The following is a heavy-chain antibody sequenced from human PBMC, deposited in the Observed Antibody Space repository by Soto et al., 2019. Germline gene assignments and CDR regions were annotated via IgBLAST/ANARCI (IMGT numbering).Heavy chain of an antibody. J-gene: IGHJ4*02. V-gene: IGHV3-23*01. CDR1: GFTFSSFA. Sequence: GGSLRVSCVAAGFTFSSFAMSWVRQAPGKGLEWVSSINRMDGSTYYADSVKGRLTISRDNSKNTLYLQMNGLRVEDTAVYYCAKNYYFANWGQGTLVTVSS. CDR2: INRMDGST. CDR3: AKNYYFAN.